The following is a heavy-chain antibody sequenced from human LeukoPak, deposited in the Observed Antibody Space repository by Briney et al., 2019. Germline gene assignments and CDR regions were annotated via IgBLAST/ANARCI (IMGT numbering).Heavy chain of an antibody. V-gene: IGHV1-8*01. CDR2: MNPNSGNT. D-gene: IGHD1-1*01. CDR1: GYTFTSYD. CDR3: ARGGINWNDYYYYMDV. Sequence: ASVKVSCKASGYTFTSYDINWVRQATGQGLEWMGWMNPNSGNTGYAQKFQGRVTMTRNTSISTAYMELSSLRSEDTAVYYCARGGINWNDYYYYMDVWGKGTTVTISS. J-gene: IGHJ6*03.